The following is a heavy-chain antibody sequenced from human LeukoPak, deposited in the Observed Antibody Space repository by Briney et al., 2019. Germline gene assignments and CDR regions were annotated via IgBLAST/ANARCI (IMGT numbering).Heavy chain of an antibody. D-gene: IGHD3-22*01. J-gene: IGHJ6*02. V-gene: IGHV1-46*01. CDR2: INPSGGST. Sequence: ASVKVSCKASGYTFTSYYMHWVRQAPGQGLEWMGIINPSGGSTSYAQKFQGRVTMTRDTSTSTVYMELSSLRSEDTAVYYCAREGYYDTSGYGMVVWGQCTTVTVSS. CDR3: AREGYYDTSGYGMVV. CDR1: GYTFTSYY.